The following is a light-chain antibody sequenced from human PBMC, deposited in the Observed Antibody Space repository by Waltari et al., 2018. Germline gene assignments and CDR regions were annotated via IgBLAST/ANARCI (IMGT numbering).Light chain of an antibody. V-gene: IGLV2-11*01. CDR3: CSYTVSNTLL. J-gene: IGLJ3*02. CDR1: SSDGGTYKY. Sequence: QSALTQPRSVSGSPGQSVTIPCTGTSSDGGTYKYVSWHQQHPGQAPKLIIFDVSKRPSGVPDRFSGSKSGDTASLTISGLQAEDEADYYCCSYTVSNTLLFGGGTKLTVL. CDR2: DVS.